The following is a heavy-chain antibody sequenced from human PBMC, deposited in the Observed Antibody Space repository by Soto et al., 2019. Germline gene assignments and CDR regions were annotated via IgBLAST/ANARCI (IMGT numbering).Heavy chain of an antibody. Sequence: QVQLVQSGAEVKKPGASVKVSCKASGYTFTSYGLNWVRQAPGQGLAWVGWISTYNGDTNYTQKFQGRVTMTTDPSTSTAYVELRSLRSDDTAVDYCARDPPDYWGQGTLVTVSS. V-gene: IGHV1-18*04. CDR3: ARDPPDY. CDR2: ISTYNGDT. J-gene: IGHJ4*02. CDR1: GYTFTSYG.